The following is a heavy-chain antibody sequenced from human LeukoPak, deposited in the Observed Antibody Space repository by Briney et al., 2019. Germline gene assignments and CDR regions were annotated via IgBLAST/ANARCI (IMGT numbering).Heavy chain of an antibody. Sequence: ASVKVSCKASGYTFTSYGISWVRQAPGQGLEWMGWISAYNGNTNYAQKLQGRVTMTTDTSTSTAYMELRSLRSDDTAVYYCARDEDGYYDSSGYFFDYWGQGTLVTVSS. J-gene: IGHJ4*02. CDR2: ISAYNGNT. CDR3: ARDEDGYYDSSGYFFDY. V-gene: IGHV1-18*01. CDR1: GYTFTSYG. D-gene: IGHD3-22*01.